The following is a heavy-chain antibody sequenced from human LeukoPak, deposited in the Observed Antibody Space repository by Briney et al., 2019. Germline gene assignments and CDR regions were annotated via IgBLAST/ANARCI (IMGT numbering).Heavy chain of an antibody. CDR3: ARGCSGTYRVDY. CDR1: RFTFSYYW. D-gene: IGHD1-26*01. CDR2: INGDGSTT. V-gene: IGHV3-74*01. Sequence: GGSLRLSCAASRFTFSYYWMHWVRQAPGKGLVWVSRINGDGSTTTYADSVKGRFTISRDNAKNTLYLQMNSLRAEDTAVYYCARGCSGTYRVDYWGQGTLVTVSS. J-gene: IGHJ4*02.